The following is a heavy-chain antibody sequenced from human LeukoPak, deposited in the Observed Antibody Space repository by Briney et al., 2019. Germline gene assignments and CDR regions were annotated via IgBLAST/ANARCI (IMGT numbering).Heavy chain of an antibody. D-gene: IGHD5-18*01. CDR3: ARGPLRGYSPNWFDP. CDR2: IKQDGSEK. Sequence: GGSLRLSCAASGFTFSSYWMSWVRQAPGKGLEWVANIKQDGSEKYYVDSVKGRFTISRDNAKNSLYLQMNSLRAKDTAVYYCARGPLRGYSPNWFDPWGQGTLVTVSS. V-gene: IGHV3-7*05. CDR1: GFTFSSYW. J-gene: IGHJ5*02.